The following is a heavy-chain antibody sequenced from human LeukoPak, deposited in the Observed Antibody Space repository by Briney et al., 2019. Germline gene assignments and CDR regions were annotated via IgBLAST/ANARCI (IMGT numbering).Heavy chain of an antibody. CDR1: GYSISSAYY. CDR2: IYHSGST. V-gene: IGHV4-38-2*02. J-gene: IGHJ4*02. Sequence: SETLSLTCTVSGYSISSAYYWGWIRQPPGKGLEWIGSIYHSGSTYYNPSLKSRVTISLDTSKNQFSLNLSSVTAADTAVYHCARISSGWPHYYFDFWGQGTLVTVSS. D-gene: IGHD6-19*01. CDR3: ARISSGWPHYYFDF.